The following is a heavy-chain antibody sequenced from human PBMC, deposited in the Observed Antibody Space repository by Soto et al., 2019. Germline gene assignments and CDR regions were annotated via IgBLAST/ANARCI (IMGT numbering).Heavy chain of an antibody. V-gene: IGHV3-7*05. CDR3: ASQRVSYAMDV. CDR1: GFTFGDYW. CDR2: MNQDGSEK. J-gene: IGHJ6*02. Sequence: EVQLVESGGGLVQPGGSLRLSCTVSGFTFGDYWMTWVRQAPGKGLEWVANMNQDGSEKYYVDSVQGRFAISRDNAKISLYLQMHSLSAEDTAVYYCASQRVSYAMDVWGQGTTVTVSS. D-gene: IGHD1-1*01.